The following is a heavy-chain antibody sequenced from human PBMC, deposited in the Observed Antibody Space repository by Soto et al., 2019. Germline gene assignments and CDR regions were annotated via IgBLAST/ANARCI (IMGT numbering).Heavy chain of an antibody. J-gene: IGHJ6*02. V-gene: IGHV4-4*07. CDR1: GASVNDHC. D-gene: IGHD3-9*01. CDR2: LYTSGRT. CDR3: ARVGFTGYDSLTGYSYQYGMEV. Sequence: PSETLSLTCSVSGASVNDHCWNWIRQPSGKGLEWIGRLYTSGRTFYNPSLRGRVTMSGDTSKNQVSLKLTSVTAADTAVYYCARVGFTGYDSLTGYSYQYGMEVWGQGTTVTLSS.